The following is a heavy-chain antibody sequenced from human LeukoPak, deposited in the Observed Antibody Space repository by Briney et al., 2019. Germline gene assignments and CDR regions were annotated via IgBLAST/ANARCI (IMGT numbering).Heavy chain of an antibody. J-gene: IGHJ6*02. CDR3: AREGCNRTKCYGYYYYGMDV. V-gene: IGHV3-21*01. Sequence: GGSLRLSCVASGFTFSSSTMNWVRQAPGEGREWVSSISSSSSYIYYADSVKGRFTISRDNAKNSLYLQMNSLRAEDTAVYYCAREGCNRTKCYGYYYYGMDVWGQGTTVTVSS. D-gene: IGHD2/OR15-2a*01. CDR2: ISSSSSYI. CDR1: GFTFSSST.